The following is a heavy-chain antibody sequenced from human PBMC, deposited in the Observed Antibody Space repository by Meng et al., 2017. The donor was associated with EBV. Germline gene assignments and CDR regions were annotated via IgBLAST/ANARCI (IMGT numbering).Heavy chain of an antibody. V-gene: IGHV1-18*01. Sequence: QVEMVQSGAEGKKPGALVKGSCKASGYTFTSYGISWVLQAPGQGLEWMGWISAYNGNTNYAQKLQGRVTMTTDTSTSTAYMELRSLRSDDTAVYYCARVRTFGGVIPPDYWGQGTLVTVSS. CDR3: ARVRTFGGVIPPDY. CDR2: ISAYNGNT. J-gene: IGHJ4*02. D-gene: IGHD3-16*02. CDR1: GYTFTSYG.